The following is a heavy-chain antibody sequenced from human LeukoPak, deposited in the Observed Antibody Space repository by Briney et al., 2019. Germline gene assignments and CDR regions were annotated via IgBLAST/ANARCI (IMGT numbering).Heavy chain of an antibody. CDR1: GGSISSGSYY. D-gene: IGHD2-15*01. CDR2: IYTSGST. V-gene: IGHV4-61*02. J-gene: IGHJ6*02. CDR3: ARESVYCSGGSCYSPYYGMDV. Sequence: SQTLSLTCTVSGGSISSGSYYWSWIRQPAGKGLEWIGRIYTSGSTNYNPSLKSRVTISVDTSKNQFSLKLSSATAADTAVYYCARESVYCSGGSCYSPYYGMDVWGQGTTVTVSS.